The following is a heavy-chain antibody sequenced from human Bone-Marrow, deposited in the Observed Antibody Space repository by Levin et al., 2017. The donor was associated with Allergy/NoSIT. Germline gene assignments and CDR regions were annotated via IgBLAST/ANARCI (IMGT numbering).Heavy chain of an antibody. D-gene: IGHD3-3*01. V-gene: IGHV2-5*01. CDR1: GVSLRTTGVG. J-gene: IGHJ6*02. CDR2: IYWNDDN. CDR3: AHVYYHFGYAMDV. Sequence: SGPTLVKPKQTLTLTCTFSGVSLRTTGVGVSWICQPPGKALEWLAVIYWNDDNRYSPSLESRLTITKDTSKNQVVLTLTNVDPVDSGTYYCAHVYYHFGYAMDVWGQGTTVTVSS.